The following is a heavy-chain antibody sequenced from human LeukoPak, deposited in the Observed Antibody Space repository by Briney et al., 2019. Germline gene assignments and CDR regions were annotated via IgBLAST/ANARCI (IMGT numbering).Heavy chain of an antibody. CDR2: INTNTGNP. CDR1: GYTFTSYA. CDR3: ARFAVLAGGADSSGWYYFDY. D-gene: IGHD6-19*01. V-gene: IGHV7-4-1*02. J-gene: IGHJ4*02. Sequence: VASVKVSCKASGYTFTSYAMNWVRQAPGQGLEWMGWINTNTGNPTYAQGFTGRFVFSLDTSVSTAYLQISSLRAEDTAVYYCARFAVLAGGADSSGWYYFDYWGQGTLVTVSS.